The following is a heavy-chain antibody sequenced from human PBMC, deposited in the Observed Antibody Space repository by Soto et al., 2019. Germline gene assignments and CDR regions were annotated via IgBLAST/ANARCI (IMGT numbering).Heavy chain of an antibody. Sequence: PSEILSLTCTVSGGSISSSSYYWGWIRQPPGKGLEWIGSIYYSGSTYYNPSLKSRVTISVDTSKNQFSLKLSSVTAADTAVYYCATGITMVRGVIILYFDYWGQGTLVTSPQ. CDR1: GGSISSSSYY. J-gene: IGHJ4*02. V-gene: IGHV4-39*01. D-gene: IGHD3-10*01. CDR3: ATGITMVRGVIILYFDY. CDR2: IYYSGST.